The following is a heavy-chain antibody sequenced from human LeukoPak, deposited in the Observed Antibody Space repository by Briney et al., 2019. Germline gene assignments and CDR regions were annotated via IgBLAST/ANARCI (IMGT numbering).Heavy chain of an antibody. J-gene: IGHJ4*02. D-gene: IGHD5-12*01. CDR2: IYYSGST. CDR1: GDSISTYY. V-gene: IGHV4-59*06. Sequence: ASETLSLTCTVSGDSISTYYWSWIRQHPGKGLEWIGYIYYSGSTYYNPSLKSRVTISVDTSKNQFSLKLSSVTAADTAVYYCAGVGTGWLRSTYFDYWGQGTLVTVSS. CDR3: AGVGTGWLRSTYFDY.